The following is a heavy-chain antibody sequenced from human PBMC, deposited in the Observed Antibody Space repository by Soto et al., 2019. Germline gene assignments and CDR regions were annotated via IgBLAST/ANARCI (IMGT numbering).Heavy chain of an antibody. CDR3: AREEGITMIVVEPFDY. D-gene: IGHD3-22*01. J-gene: IGHJ4*02. V-gene: IGHV3-48*02. CDR2: ISSSSSTI. CDR1: GFTFSSYS. Sequence: EVQLVESGGGLVQPGGSLRLSCAASGFTFSSYSMNWVRQAPGKGLEWVSYISSSSSTIYYADSVKGRFTISRDNAKNSLYLQMNSLRDEDTAVYYCAREEGITMIVVEPFDYWGQGTLVTVSS.